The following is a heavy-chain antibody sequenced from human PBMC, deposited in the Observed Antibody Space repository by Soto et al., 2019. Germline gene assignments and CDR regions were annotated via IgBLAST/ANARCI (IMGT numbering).Heavy chain of an antibody. CDR3: ARLGHVYYYDSSGYQEYFQH. CDR1: GGTFSSYA. CDR2: IIPIFGTA. J-gene: IGHJ1*01. V-gene: IGHV1-69*13. D-gene: IGHD3-22*01. Sequence: SVKVSCKASGGTFSSYAISWVRQAPGQGLEWMGGIIPIFGTANYAQKFQGRVTITADESTSTAYMELSSLRSEDTAVYYCARLGHVYYYDSSGYQEYFQHWGQGTLVTVST.